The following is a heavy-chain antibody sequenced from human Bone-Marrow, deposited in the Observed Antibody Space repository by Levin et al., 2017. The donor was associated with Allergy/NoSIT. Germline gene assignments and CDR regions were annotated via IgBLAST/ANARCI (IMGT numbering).Heavy chain of an antibody. V-gene: IGHV4-59*08. CDR1: GGSISSYY. J-gene: IGHJ6*03. D-gene: IGHD6-13*01. CDR3: ARQGIAAAGTNYYYYYMDV. Sequence: PSETLSLTCTVSGGSISSYYWSWIRQPPGKGLEWIGYIYYSGSTNYNPSLKSRVTISVDTSKNQFSLKLSSVTAADTAVYYCARQGIAAAGTNYYYYYMDVWGKGTTVTVSS. CDR2: IYYSGST.